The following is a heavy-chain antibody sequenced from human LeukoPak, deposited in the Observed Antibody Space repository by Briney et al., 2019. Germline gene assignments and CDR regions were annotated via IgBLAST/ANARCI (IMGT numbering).Heavy chain of an antibody. CDR2: ISSSGGST. CDR3: AKDLYYYGSGSPHY. D-gene: IGHD3-10*01. V-gene: IGHV3-23*01. CDR1: GFTFSSYA. J-gene: IGHJ4*02. Sequence: GGSLRLSCAASGFTFSSYAMSWVRQAPGKGLEWVSAISSSGGSTYYADSVKGRFTISRDNSKNTLYLQMNSLRAEDTAVYYCAKDLYYYGSGSPHYWGQGTLVTVSS.